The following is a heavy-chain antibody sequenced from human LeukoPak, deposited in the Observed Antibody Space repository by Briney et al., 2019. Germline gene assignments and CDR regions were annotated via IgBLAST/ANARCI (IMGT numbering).Heavy chain of an antibody. V-gene: IGHV3-21*01. CDR1: GFTFSSYA. CDR2: ISSSSSYI. J-gene: IGHJ3*02. Sequence: GGSLRLSCAASGFTFSSYAMSWVRQAPGKGLEWVSSISSSSSYIYYADSVKGRFTISRDNAKNSLYLQMNSLRAEDTAVYYCARGLGSSSSSDAFDIRGQGTMVTVSS. D-gene: IGHD6-6*01. CDR3: ARGLGSSSSSDAFDI.